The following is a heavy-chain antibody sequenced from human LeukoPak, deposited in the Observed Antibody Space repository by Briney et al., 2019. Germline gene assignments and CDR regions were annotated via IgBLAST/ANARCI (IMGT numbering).Heavy chain of an antibody. J-gene: IGHJ4*02. V-gene: IGHV1-24*01. D-gene: IGHD3-10*01. CDR2: FDPEDGET. Sequence: ASVKVSCKVSGYTLTELSMHWVRQAPGKGLEWMGGFDPEDGETIYAQKFQGRVTMTEDTSTDTAYMELSSLRSEDTAVYYCARGGILWFGELFSRGFDYWGQGTLVTVSS. CDR3: ARGGILWFGELFSRGFDY. CDR1: GYTLTELS.